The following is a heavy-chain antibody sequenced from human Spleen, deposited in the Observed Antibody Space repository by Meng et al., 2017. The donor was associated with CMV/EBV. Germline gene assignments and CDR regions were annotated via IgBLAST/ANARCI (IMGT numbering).Heavy chain of an antibody. CDR3: ARDPYYHYLDV. J-gene: IGHJ6*02. D-gene: IGHD3-16*01. CDR1: GGSISSYY. V-gene: IGHV4-59*01. Sequence: SETLSLTCTVSGGSISSYYWSWIRQPPGKGLEWIGYIYYSGSTNYNPSLQSRVIISVDTSKNQVSLRLKSVTAADTAVYYCARDPYYHYLDVWGQGTTVTVSS. CDR2: IYYSGST.